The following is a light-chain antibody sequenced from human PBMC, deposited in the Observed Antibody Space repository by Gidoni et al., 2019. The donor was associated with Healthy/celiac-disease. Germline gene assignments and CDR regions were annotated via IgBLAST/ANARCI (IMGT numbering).Light chain of an antibody. V-gene: IGLV2-11*01. J-gene: IGLJ2*01. CDR2: DVS. Sequence: QSALTQPRSVSWSPGQSVTISCTGTSSDVGGSNYVSWYQQHPGKAPKLMIYDVSKRPSGVPDRFSGSKSGNTASLTISGLQAEDEADYYCCSYAGSYTHVVFGGGTKLTVL. CDR1: SSDVGGSNY. CDR3: CSYAGSYTHVV.